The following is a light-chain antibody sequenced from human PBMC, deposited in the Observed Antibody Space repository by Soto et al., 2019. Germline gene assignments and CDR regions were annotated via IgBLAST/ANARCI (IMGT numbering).Light chain of an antibody. CDR1: QSVSSSY. J-gene: IGKJ3*01. CDR3: QQYLSSRFT. V-gene: IGKV3-20*01. CDR2: GAS. Sequence: EIVLTQSQGTLSLSPGERATLSCRASQSVSSSYLAWYQQKHGQAPRLLIYGASCRATGIPDRFSGSESGTDLTLTISRLEPQDFEGYYWQQYLSSRFTFGHGTKVDIK.